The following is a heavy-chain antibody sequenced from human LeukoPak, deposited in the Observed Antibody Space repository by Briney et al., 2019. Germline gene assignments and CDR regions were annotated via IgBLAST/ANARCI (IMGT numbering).Heavy chain of an antibody. CDR2: IYSGGGT. Sequence: PGGSLRLSCAASGFSVSSNYMSWVRQAPGKGLEWVSVIYSGGGTKYADSVKGRFTISRDNAKNTLYLQMNSLRAEDTAVYYCANGNSNSKWYYYYMDVWGKGTTVTVSS. CDR3: ANGNSNSKWYYYYMDV. D-gene: IGHD4-11*01. CDR1: GFSVSSNY. J-gene: IGHJ6*03. V-gene: IGHV3-53*05.